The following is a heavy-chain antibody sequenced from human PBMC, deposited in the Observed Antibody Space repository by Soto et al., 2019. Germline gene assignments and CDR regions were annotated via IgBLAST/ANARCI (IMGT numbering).Heavy chain of an antibody. Sequence: QVQLQESGPGLVKPSGTLSLTCAVSGGSINSSDWWSWVRQPPGKGLEWIGEIYHSGRTNYNPSLTSRATISLDKSKTPSSLKLSAVTAADAPVYSCRSSTSISGLYWYLDLWCRGTLVTVSS. CDR1: GGSINSSDW. V-gene: IGHV4-4*02. CDR2: IYHSGRT. D-gene: IGHD6-13*01. J-gene: IGHJ2*01. CDR3: RSSTSISGLYWYLDL.